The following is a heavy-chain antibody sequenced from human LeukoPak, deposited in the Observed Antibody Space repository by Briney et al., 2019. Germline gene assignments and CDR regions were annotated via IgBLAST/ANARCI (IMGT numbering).Heavy chain of an antibody. J-gene: IGHJ6*03. V-gene: IGHV1-8*01. CDR1: GYTFTSYD. CDR2: MNPNSGNT. Sequence: ASVEVSCKASGYTFTSYDINWVRQATGQGLEWMGWMNPNSGNTGYAQKFQGRVTMTRNTSISTAYMELSSLRSEDTAVYYCARGRGLVRYYYYYMDVWGKGTTVTVS. CDR3: ARGRGLVRYYYYYMDV. D-gene: IGHD6-19*01.